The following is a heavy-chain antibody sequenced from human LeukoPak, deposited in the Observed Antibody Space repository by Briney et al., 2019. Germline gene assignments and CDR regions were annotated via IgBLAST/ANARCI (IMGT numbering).Heavy chain of an antibody. CDR3: THGGNGYSYGYGY. D-gene: IGHD5-18*01. V-gene: IGHV3-15*01. J-gene: IGHJ4*02. CDR1: GFTFSNAW. CDR2: IKSKTDGGTT. Sequence: GGSLRLSCAASGFTFSNAWMSWVRQAPGKGLEWVGRIKSKTDGGTTDYAAPVKGRFTISRDDSKNTLYLQMNSLKTEDTAVYYCTHGGNGYSYGYGYWGQGTLVTVSS.